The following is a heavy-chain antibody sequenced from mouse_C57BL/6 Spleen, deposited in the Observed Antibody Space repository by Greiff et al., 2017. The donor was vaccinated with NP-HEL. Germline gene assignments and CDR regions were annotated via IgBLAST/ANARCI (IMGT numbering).Heavy chain of an antibody. CDR3: TTADYYCSSY. J-gene: IGHJ2*01. Sequence: VQLKESGAELVRPGASVKLSCTASGFNIKDDYMHWVKQRPEQGLEWIGWIDPENGDTEYASKFQGKATITADTSSNTAYLQLSSLTSEDTAVYYCTTADYYCSSYWGQGTTLTVSS. CDR1: GFNIKDDY. D-gene: IGHD1-1*01. CDR2: IDPENGDT. V-gene: IGHV14-4*01.